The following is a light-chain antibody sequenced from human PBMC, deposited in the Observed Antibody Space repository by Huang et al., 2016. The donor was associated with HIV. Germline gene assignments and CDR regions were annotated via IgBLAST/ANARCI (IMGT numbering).Light chain of an antibody. J-gene: IGKJ1*01. CDR2: NAS. CDR3: QQRSDWPPT. V-gene: IGKV3-11*01. CDR1: QSVSVY. Sequence: EIVLAQSPVTLSLSPGERATLACRASQSVSVYLAWYQQKAGQPPRLLIYNASNRATGIPARFSGRGSGTDFTRTISSLEPEDFAVYYCQQRSDWPPTFGRGTKVEIK.